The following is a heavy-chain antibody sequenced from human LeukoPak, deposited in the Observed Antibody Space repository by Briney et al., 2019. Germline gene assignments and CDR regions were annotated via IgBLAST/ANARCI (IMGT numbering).Heavy chain of an antibody. V-gene: IGHV2-70*11. CDR3: ARIAPGGSYARFDY. CDR1: GFSLSTSGMC. Sequence: SGPALVKPTQTLTLTCTFSGFSLSTSGMCVSWIRQPPGKALEWLARIDWDDDKYYSTSLKTRLTISKDTSKNQVVLTMTNMDPVDTATYYCARIAPGGSYARFDYWGQGTLVTVSS. J-gene: IGHJ4*02. D-gene: IGHD1-26*01. CDR2: IDWDDDK.